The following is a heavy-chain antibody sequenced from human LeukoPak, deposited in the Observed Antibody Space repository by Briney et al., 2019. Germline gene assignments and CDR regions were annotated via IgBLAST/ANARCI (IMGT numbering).Heavy chain of an antibody. Sequence: GGSLRLSCAASGFTFSSYGMHWVRQAPGKGLEWVAFLRYDGSNKYYADSVKGRFTISRDNSKNTLYLQMNSLRAEDTAVYYCARGAYSRGWTTFDYWGQGILVTVSS. CDR1: GFTFSSYG. CDR2: LRYDGSNK. V-gene: IGHV3-30*02. CDR3: ARGAYSRGWTTFDY. D-gene: IGHD6-19*01. J-gene: IGHJ4*02.